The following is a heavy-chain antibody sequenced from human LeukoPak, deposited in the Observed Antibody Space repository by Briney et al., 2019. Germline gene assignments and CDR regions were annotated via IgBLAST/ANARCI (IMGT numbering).Heavy chain of an antibody. CDR3: ARQVDTSMALPDY. J-gene: IGHJ4*02. V-gene: IGHV1-18*01. CDR1: GYTFTSYG. Sequence: ASVKVSCKASGYTFTSYGISWVRRAPGQGLEWMGWISTYNGNTNYAQKVQGRVTMTTDTSTSTAYMELRSLRSDDTAIYYCARQVDTSMALPDYWGQGTLVTVSS. CDR2: ISTYNGNT. D-gene: IGHD5-18*01.